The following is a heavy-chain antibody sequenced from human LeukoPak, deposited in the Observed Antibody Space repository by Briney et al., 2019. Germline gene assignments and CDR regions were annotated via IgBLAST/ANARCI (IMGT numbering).Heavy chain of an antibody. CDR1: GFTFSSYA. D-gene: IGHD3-10*01. J-gene: IGHJ4*02. Sequence: GGSLRLSCAASGFTFSSYAMSWVRQAPGKGLEWVSAISGSGGSTYYADSVKGRFTISRDNSKNTLYRQMNSLRAEDTAVYYCAKDRGYYGSGSYPPPTDYWGQGTLVTVSS. CDR2: ISGSGGST. V-gene: IGHV3-23*01. CDR3: AKDRGYYGSGSYPPPTDY.